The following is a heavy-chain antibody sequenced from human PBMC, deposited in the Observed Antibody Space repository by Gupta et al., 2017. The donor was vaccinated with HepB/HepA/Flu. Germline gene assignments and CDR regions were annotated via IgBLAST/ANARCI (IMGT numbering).Heavy chain of an antibody. J-gene: IGHJ4*02. Sequence: QLTLQESGPTLVKPTQTLPLTCPFSGFSLRTSGVGVGWIRQPPGTALEWLALIYWDADKRYSPSLKSRLTITKDTSKNQVVLTMTNMDPVDTATYYCAHGTNYYGSGSYYYFDYWGQGTLVTVSS. D-gene: IGHD3-10*01. CDR3: AHGTNYYGSGSYYYFDY. CDR2: IYWDADK. V-gene: IGHV2-5*02. CDR1: GFSLRTSGVG.